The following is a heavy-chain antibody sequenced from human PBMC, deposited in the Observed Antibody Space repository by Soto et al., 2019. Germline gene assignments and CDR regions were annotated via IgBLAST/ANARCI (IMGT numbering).Heavy chain of an antibody. CDR1: GYTFTSYG. Sequence: ASVKVSCKASGYTFTSYGISWVRQAPGQGLEWMGWISAYNGNTNYAQKLQGRVTMTTDTSTSTAYMELRSLRSDDTAVYYCARDTVRTIFGVVTDYWGQGTLVTV. D-gene: IGHD3-3*01. J-gene: IGHJ4*02. V-gene: IGHV1-18*01. CDR3: ARDTVRTIFGVVTDY. CDR2: ISAYNGNT.